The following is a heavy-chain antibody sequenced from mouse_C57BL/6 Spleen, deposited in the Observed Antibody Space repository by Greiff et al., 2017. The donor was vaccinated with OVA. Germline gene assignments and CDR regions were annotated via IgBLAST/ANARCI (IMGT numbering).Heavy chain of an antibody. D-gene: IGHD1-1*01. CDR1: GFTFSDYY. CDR2: INYDGSST. V-gene: IGHV5-16*01. CDR3: AREGIRRGYFDV. J-gene: IGHJ1*03. Sequence: EVKLMESEGGLVQPGSSMKLSCTASGFTFSDYYMAWVRQVPEKGLEWVANINYDGSSTYYLDSLKSRFIISRDNAKNILYLQMSSLKSEDTATYYCAREGIRRGYFDVWGTGTTVTVSS.